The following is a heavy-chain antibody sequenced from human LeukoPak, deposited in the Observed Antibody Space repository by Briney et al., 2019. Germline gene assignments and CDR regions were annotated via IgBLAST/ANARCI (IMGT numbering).Heavy chain of an antibody. V-gene: IGHV4-4*02. D-gene: IGHD2-2*01. CDR3: ARRPRVVVPAAPDY. CDR1: GGSISSSNW. CDR2: IYHSGST. J-gene: IGHJ4*02. Sequence: SGTLSLTCAVSGGSISSSNWWSWVRQPPGKGLEWIGEIYHSGSTNYNPSLKSRVTISVDKSKNQFSLKLSSVTAADTAVYYCARRPRVVVPAAPDYWGQGTLVTVSS.